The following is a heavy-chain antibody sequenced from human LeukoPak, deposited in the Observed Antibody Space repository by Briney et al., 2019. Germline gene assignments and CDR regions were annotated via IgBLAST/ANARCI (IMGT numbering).Heavy chain of an antibody. J-gene: IGHJ4*02. CDR2: INPNSGGT. CDR1: GYTFTGYY. V-gene: IGHV1-2*02. CDR3: ARFYGDYDY. D-gene: IGHD4-17*01. Sequence: ASVKVSCSASGYTFTGYYMHWVRHATRQGLEGMGWINPNSGGTHYAQKFQGRVTITRDTSISTAYMELSRLRSDDTAVYYCARFYGDYDYWGQGTLVTVSS.